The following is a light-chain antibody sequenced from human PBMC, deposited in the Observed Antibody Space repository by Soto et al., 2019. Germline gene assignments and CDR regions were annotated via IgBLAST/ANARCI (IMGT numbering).Light chain of an antibody. CDR3: SSYAGSYTWI. J-gene: IGLJ1*01. CDR2: HVS. V-gene: IGLV2-8*01. Sequence: QSALTQPPSASGSPGQSVTISCTGAGTDVGQYNYVSWYQQHPGKAPKLLIHHVSRRPSGVPARFSGSKSGNTASLTVSGLQTEDEAEYFCSSYAGSYTWIFGSGTKVTVL. CDR1: GTDVGQYNY.